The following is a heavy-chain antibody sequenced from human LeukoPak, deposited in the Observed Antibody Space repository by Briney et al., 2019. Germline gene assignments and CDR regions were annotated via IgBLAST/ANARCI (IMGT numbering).Heavy chain of an antibody. V-gene: IGHV3-30-3*01. Sequence: GTSLRLSCAASEFTFDSYAMHWVRQAPGKGLEGVAVISYDGSNEYYTDSVRGRFSISRDNSKNTLYLQMNSLSAEDTAVYYCAKDLDPGYSSGFDYWGQGTLVTVSS. J-gene: IGHJ4*02. D-gene: IGHD6-19*01. CDR1: EFTFDSYA. CDR2: ISYDGSNE. CDR3: AKDLDPGYSSGFDY.